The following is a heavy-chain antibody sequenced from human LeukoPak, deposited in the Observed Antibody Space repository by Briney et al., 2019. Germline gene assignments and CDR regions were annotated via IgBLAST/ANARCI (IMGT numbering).Heavy chain of an antibody. CDR1: GGSFSGHY. Sequence: SETLSLTCAVYGGSFSGHYWTYIRQPPGKGLEWIGESTHSGSTNYNPSLESRVTISVDTSKNQFSLKLTSVTAADTAVYYCARGRTGAAALDFWGPGTLVTVSS. CDR2: STHSGST. J-gene: IGHJ4*02. CDR3: ARGRTGAAALDF. V-gene: IGHV4-34*01. D-gene: IGHD2-2*01.